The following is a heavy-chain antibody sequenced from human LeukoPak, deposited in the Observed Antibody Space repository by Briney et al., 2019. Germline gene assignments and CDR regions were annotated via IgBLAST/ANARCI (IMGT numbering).Heavy chain of an antibody. Sequence: GGSLRLSCAASGFTFSNYGMHWVRQAPGKGLEWQGVLWFDGSDQYYADSVRGRFTISRDNFKNTLYLQMNSLRGEDTAVYYCAREGQDVTTTMAYYGLDVWGPGTTVTVSS. CDR1: GFTFSNYG. D-gene: IGHD1-14*01. CDR2: LWFDGSDQ. J-gene: IGHJ6*02. CDR3: AREGQDVTTTMAYYGLDV. V-gene: IGHV3-33*01.